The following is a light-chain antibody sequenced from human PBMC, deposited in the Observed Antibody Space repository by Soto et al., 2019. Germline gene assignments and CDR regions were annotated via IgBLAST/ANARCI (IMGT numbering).Light chain of an antibody. J-gene: IGKJ1*01. CDR2: DAS. CDR3: QPHSNWHPWT. Sequence: EIVLTQSPATLSLSPGERATRSCMASQRVSSYLAWYQQKPGQAPRLLIYDASNRATGIPARFSGSGSGPDFTLSISSLKPEDLAVHYCQPHSNWHPWTFGHGTKWAIQ. V-gene: IGKV3-11*01. CDR1: QRVSSY.